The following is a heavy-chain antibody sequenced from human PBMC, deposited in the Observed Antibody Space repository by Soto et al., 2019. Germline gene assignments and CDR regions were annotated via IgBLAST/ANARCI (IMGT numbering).Heavy chain of an antibody. Sequence: GASVKVSCKASGYTFTGYYMHWVRQAPGQGLEWMGWINPNSGGTNYAQKFQGWVTMTRDTSISTAYMELSRLRSDDTAVYYCAREGSSHTIFGVVIVHYGMDAWGQGTTVTVSS. J-gene: IGHJ6*02. V-gene: IGHV1-2*04. CDR3: AREGSSHTIFGVVIVHYGMDA. D-gene: IGHD3-3*01. CDR1: GYTFTGYY. CDR2: INPNSGGT.